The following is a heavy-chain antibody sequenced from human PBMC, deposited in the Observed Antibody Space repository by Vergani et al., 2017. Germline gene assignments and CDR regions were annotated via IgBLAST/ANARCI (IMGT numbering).Heavy chain of an antibody. V-gene: IGHV4-39*02. CDR3: ARRSSSYYFDI. CDR2: VSHSGDT. Sequence: QVHLQESGPGLVKPSETLSLTCTVSGGSITSSSYYWGWIRQPPGKGLEWISSVSHSGDTYFNPSLKGRVSISMDTSKNYFFLTLSSVTAADTAMYYCARRSSSYYFDIWGQGVLITVSS. CDR1: GGSITSSSYY. D-gene: IGHD3-22*01. J-gene: IGHJ5*02.